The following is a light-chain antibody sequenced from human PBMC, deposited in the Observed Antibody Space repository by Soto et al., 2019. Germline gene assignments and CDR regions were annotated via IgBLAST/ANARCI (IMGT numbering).Light chain of an antibody. CDR1: QSIDRY. CDR2: AAS. CDR3: QQCDMAPRA. V-gene: IGKV1-39*01. J-gene: IGKJ1*01. Sequence: DIQLTQSPSSLSASVGDRVTITCRASQSIDRYIHWYQEKPGKVPKLLIYAASSLASGVPSRFSGSGSGTDFTHTIRSLQPEDFATYYCQQCDMAPRAFGQGTKVEIK.